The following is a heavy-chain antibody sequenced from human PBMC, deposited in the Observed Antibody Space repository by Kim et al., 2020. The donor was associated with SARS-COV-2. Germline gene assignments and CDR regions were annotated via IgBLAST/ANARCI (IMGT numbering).Heavy chain of an antibody. D-gene: IGHD6-19*01. CDR2: FDPEDGET. Sequence: ASVKVSCKVSGYTLTELSMHWVRQAPGKGLEWMGGFDPEDGETIYAQKFQGRVTMTEDTSTDTAYMELSSLRSEDTAVYYCATPASFPSSGWYIGGPHLVDVWGQGTTVTVSS. J-gene: IGHJ6*02. CDR1: GYTLTELS. V-gene: IGHV1-24*01. CDR3: ATPASFPSSGWYIGGPHLVDV.